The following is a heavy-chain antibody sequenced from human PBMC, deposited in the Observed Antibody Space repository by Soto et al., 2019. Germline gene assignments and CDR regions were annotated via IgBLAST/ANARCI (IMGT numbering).Heavy chain of an antibody. CDR1: GFTFSSYA. CDR2: ISGSGGST. J-gene: IGHJ5*02. D-gene: IGHD3-3*01. CDR3: AKDRITIFGVVIDNWFDP. V-gene: IGHV3-23*01. Sequence: EVQLLESGGGLVQPGGSLRLSCAASGFTFSSYAMSWVRQAPGEGLEWVSAISGSGGSTYYADSVKGRFTISRDNSKNTLYLQMNSLRAEDTAVYYCAKDRITIFGVVIDNWFDPWGQGTLVTVSS.